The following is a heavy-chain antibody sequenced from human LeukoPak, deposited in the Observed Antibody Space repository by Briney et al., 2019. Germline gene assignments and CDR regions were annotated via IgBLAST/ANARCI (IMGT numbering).Heavy chain of an antibody. J-gene: IGHJ5*02. CDR2: ISDSGST. CDR3: ARYDYGDCWFDP. CDR1: GGSMNNYY. V-gene: IGHV4-59*01. D-gene: IGHD4-17*01. Sequence: SETLSLTCTVSGGSMNNYYWSWIRQAPGKGLEWIGYISDSGSTNYNPSLRSRVTVSVDTSKNQFSLKLSSVTAADTALYYCARYDYGDCWFDPWGQGTLVTVSS.